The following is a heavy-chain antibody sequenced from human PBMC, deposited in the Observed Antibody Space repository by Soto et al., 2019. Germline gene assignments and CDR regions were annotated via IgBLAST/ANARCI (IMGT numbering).Heavy chain of an antibody. CDR2: MNPNSGNT. J-gene: IGHJ6*03. V-gene: IGHV1-8*01. CDR1: GYTFTSYD. Sequence: GASVKVSCKASGYTFTSYDLNWVRQATGQGLEWMGWMNPNSGNTGYAQKFQGRVTMTRNTSISTAYMELSSLGSEDTAVYYCAREITAAGKYYYYYYMDVWGKGTTVTVSS. CDR3: AREITAAGKYYYYYYMDV. D-gene: IGHD6-13*01.